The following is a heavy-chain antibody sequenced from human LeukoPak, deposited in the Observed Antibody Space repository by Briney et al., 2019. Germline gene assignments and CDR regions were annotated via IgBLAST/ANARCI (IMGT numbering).Heavy chain of an antibody. D-gene: IGHD4-17*01. CDR3: AKDLFMTTVTIKAFDI. Sequence: GGALRLSCAASGFTLSSYAMSWVRQAPGKGLEWVSAISGSGGSTYYADSVKGRFTISRDNSKNTLYLQMNSLRAEDTAVYYRAKDLFMTTVTIKAFDIWGQGTMVTVSS. V-gene: IGHV3-23*01. CDR1: GFTLSSYA. CDR2: ISGSGGST. J-gene: IGHJ3*02.